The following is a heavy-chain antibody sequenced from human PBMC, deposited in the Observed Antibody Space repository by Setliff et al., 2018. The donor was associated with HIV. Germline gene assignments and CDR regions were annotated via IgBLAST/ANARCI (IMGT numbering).Heavy chain of an antibody. CDR1: GDSMRNQY. CDR3: ARDGGSLWRFDR. CDR2: IYYDGST. J-gene: IGHJ4*02. V-gene: IGHV4-59*11. D-gene: IGHD2-15*01. Sequence: SETLSLTCSVSGDSMRNQYWNWIRQSPGKGLELIGSIYYDGSTSTNANPSFKSRVTMSVDTAKNQFSLSLSSVTAADTAVYYCARDGGSLWRFDRWGQGTLVTVSS.